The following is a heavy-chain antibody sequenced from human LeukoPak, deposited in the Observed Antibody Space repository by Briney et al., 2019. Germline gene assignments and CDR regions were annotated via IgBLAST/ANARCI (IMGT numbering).Heavy chain of an antibody. CDR3: ARGKIWYDILTGYYFDY. J-gene: IGHJ4*02. V-gene: IGHV1-8*01. D-gene: IGHD3-9*01. CDR2: MNPNSGNT. Sequence: GASVKVSCKASGYTFTSHDIKWVRQATGQVLEWMGRMNPNSGNTGYAQKFQGRVTMTRNTSISTAYMELSSLRSEDTAVYYCARGKIWYDILTGYYFDYWGQGTLVTVSS. CDR1: GYTFTSHD.